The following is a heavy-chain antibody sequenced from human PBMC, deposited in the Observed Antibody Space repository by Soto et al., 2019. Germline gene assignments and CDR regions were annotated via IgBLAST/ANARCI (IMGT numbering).Heavy chain of an antibody. Sequence: PSETLSLTCTVSGGSISSYYWSWIRQPPGKGLEWIGYIYYSGSTNYNPSLKSRVTISVDTSKNQFSLKLSSVTAADTAVYYCARVWVDYGDHGYYYYYYMDVWGKGTTVTVSS. D-gene: IGHD4-17*01. CDR1: GGSISSYY. CDR2: IYYSGST. V-gene: IGHV4-59*01. CDR3: ARVWVDYGDHGYYYYYYMDV. J-gene: IGHJ6*03.